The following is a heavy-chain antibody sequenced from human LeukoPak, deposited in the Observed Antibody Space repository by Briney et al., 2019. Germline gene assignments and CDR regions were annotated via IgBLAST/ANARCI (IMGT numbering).Heavy chain of an antibody. J-gene: IGHJ4*02. CDR2: INHSGST. D-gene: IGHD3-22*01. CDR1: GGSFSGYY. V-gene: IGHV4-34*01. CDR3: ARGSSTMIVL. Sequence: SETLSLTCAVYGGSFSGYYWSWIRQPPGKGLEWIGEINHSGSTNYNPSLKSRVTISVDTSKNQFSLKLSSVTAADTAVYYCARGSSTMIVLWGQGTLVTVSP.